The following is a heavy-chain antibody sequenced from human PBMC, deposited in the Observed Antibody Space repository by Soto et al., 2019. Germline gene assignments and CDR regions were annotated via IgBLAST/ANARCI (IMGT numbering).Heavy chain of an antibody. Sequence: QITLKESGPTLVKPTQTLTLTCTFSGFSLSTSGVGVGRIRQPPGKALEWLAPIYWDDDKRYSPSLKSRLTITKGTSKNQVVLTMTNTDPVDTATYYRAHMSWYYYGSGSYYHFDYWGQGTLVTVSS. V-gene: IGHV2-5*02. J-gene: IGHJ4*02. CDR2: IYWDDDK. CDR1: GFSLSTSGVG. CDR3: AHMSWYYYGSGSYYHFDY. D-gene: IGHD3-10*01.